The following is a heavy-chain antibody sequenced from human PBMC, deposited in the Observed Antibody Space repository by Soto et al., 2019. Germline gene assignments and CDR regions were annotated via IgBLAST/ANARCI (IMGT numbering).Heavy chain of an antibody. CDR2: IYYTGTT. CDR3: ARRPRSSNSWYFQR. CDR1: SGSISSTSW. J-gene: IGHJ1*01. Sequence: SETLSLTCAVSSGSISSTSWWSWVRQPPGKGLEWIGEIYYTGTTNYNPSLKSRVTISADKSMNQFSLKLTSVTAADTAVYYCARRPRSSNSWYFQRWGQGTLVTVSS. V-gene: IGHV4-4*02. D-gene: IGHD6-13*01.